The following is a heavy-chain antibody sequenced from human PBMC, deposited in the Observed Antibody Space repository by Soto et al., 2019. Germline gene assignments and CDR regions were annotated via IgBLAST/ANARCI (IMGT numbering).Heavy chain of an antibody. V-gene: IGHV1-69*06. J-gene: IGHJ3*02. Sequence: SVKVSCKASGGTFSSYAISWVRQAPGQGLEWMGGIIPIFGTANYAQKFQGRVTITADKSTSTAYMELSSLRSEDTAVYYCASRPRWYDSSGYSGSDDAFDIWGQGTMVTVSS. D-gene: IGHD3-22*01. CDR1: GGTFSSYA. CDR2: IIPIFGTA. CDR3: ASRPRWYDSSGYSGSDDAFDI.